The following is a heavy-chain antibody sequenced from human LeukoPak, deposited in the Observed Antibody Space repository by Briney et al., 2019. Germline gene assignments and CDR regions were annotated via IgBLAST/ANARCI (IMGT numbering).Heavy chain of an antibody. CDR1: GFTFSSYG. Sequence: GRSLRLSCAASGFTFSSYGMHWVRQAPGKGLEWVAVIWYDGSNKYYADSVKGRFTISRDNAKNSLYLQMNSLRDEDTAVYYCARVFSPYCSGGSCYSGLLAFDIWGQGTMVTVSS. CDR3: ARVFSPYCSGGSCYSGLLAFDI. J-gene: IGHJ3*02. D-gene: IGHD2-15*01. V-gene: IGHV3-33*01. CDR2: IWYDGSNK.